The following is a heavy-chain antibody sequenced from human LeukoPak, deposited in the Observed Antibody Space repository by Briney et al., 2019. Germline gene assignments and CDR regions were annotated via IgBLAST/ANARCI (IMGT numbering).Heavy chain of an antibody. V-gene: IGHV3-21*01. CDR3: ARDSPFSRSLDY. J-gene: IGHJ4*02. CDR2: ISSSSSYI. CDR1: GFTFSSYS. Sequence: PGGSLRLSRAASGFTFSSYSMNWVRQAPGKGLEWVSSISSSSSYIYYADSVKGRFTISRDNAKNSLYLQMNSLRAKDTAVYYCARDSPFSRSLDYWGQGTLVTVSS.